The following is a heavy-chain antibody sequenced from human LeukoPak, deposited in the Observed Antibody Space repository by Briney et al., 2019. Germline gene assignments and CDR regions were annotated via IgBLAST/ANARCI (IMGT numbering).Heavy chain of an antibody. D-gene: IGHD2-2*02. J-gene: IGHJ4*02. CDR2: IYYSGNT. CDR1: GVSITTYY. Sequence: PSKTLSLTCTVSGVSITTYYWSWIRQPPGKGLEWIGFIYYSGNTNYNPSLKSRVTISVDTSKNQFSLKLSSMTAADTAVYYCARAYTSWSFDYWGQGTLVTVSS. V-gene: IGHV4-59*01. CDR3: ARAYTSWSFDY.